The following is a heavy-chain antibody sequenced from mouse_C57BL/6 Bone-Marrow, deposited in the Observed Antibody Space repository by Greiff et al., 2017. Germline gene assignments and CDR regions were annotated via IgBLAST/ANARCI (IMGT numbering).Heavy chain of an antibody. CDR3: TGVVLRYWFAY. J-gene: IGHJ3*01. D-gene: IGHD1-1*01. CDR1: GFNIKDDY. CDR2: IDPEDGDT. V-gene: IGHV14-4*01. Sequence: EVQLQQSGAELVRPGASVKLSCTASGFNIKDDYMHWVKQRPEQGLEWIGWIDPEDGDTEYASKFQGKATITADTSSNTAYLQLSSLTSEDTAVYYWTGVVLRYWFAYWGQGTLVTVSA.